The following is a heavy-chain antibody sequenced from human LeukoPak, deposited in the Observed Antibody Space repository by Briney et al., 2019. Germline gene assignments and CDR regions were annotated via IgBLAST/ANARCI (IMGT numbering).Heavy chain of an antibody. J-gene: IGHJ4*02. CDR1: GGSISSYY. Sequence: SETLSLTCTVSGGSISSYYWSWIRQPAGKGLEWIGHISHGGTTYYNPSLRSQVTISMDTSRNRFSLKLDSVTAADAALYYCARDRGRYGGTDYWGQGTLVTVSS. CDR3: ARDRGRYGGTDY. V-gene: IGHV4-59*06. D-gene: IGHD2-15*01. CDR2: ISHGGTT.